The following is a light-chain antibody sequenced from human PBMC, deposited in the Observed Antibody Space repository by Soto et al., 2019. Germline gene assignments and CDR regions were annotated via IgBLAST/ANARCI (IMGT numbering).Light chain of an antibody. CDR2: EVS. J-gene: IGLJ1*01. CDR1: SSDVGGYNY. V-gene: IGLV2-14*01. CDR3: SSFTNTITRYA. Sequence: QSALTQPASVSGSPGQSITISCTGTSSDVGGYNYVSWFQHHPGKAPKLIIYEVSYRPSGVSNRFSGSKSGYTASLTISGLQAEDEADYYCSSFTNTITRYAFGTGTKVTV.